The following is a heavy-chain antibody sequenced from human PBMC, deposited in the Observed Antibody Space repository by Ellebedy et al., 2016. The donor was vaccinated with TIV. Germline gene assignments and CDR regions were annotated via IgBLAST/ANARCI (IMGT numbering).Heavy chain of an antibody. CDR1: GFTFSSYG. D-gene: IGHD7-27*01. CDR3: ARGNWASFYYYGMDV. CDR2: ISHDGFSK. Sequence: GESLKISCAASGFTFSSYGIHWVRQAPGKGLEWVTVISHDGFSKYFADSVKGRFTTSRDNSKNTVYLQMNSLRAEDTAVYYCARGNWASFYYYGMDVWGQGTTVTVSS. V-gene: IGHV3-30*03. J-gene: IGHJ6*02.